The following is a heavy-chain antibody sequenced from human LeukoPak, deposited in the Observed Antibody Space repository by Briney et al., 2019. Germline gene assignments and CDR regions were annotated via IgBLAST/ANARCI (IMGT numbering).Heavy chain of an antibody. CDR1: GGSVSSGSYY. V-gene: IGHV4-61*01. D-gene: IGHD3-22*01. CDR3: ASSSGASYYYDSSGYYGAFY. CDR2: IYYSGST. Sequence: SETLSLTCTVSGGSVSSGSYYWSWIRQPPGKGLEWIGYIYYSGSTNYNPSLKSRVTISVDTSKNQFSLKLSSVTAADTAVYYCASSSGASYYYDSSGYYGAFYWGQGTLVTVSS. J-gene: IGHJ4*02.